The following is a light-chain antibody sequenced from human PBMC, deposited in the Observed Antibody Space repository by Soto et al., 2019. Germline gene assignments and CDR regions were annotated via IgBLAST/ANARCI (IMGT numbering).Light chain of an antibody. CDR1: QSVRGN. V-gene: IGKV3-15*01. Sequence: EIVMTQSPATLSVSPGERATLSCRASQSVRGNLAWYQQKPGQAPRLLIYGASTRATDIPARFSGSGSETDVTLTISSLQSEDFAIYYCQQYINWPLTFGGGTKVEIK. CDR2: GAS. CDR3: QQYINWPLT. J-gene: IGKJ4*01.